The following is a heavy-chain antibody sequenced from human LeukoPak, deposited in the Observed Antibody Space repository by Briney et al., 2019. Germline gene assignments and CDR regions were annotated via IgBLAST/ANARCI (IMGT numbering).Heavy chain of an antibody. D-gene: IGHD6-13*01. CDR3: ARGIADPYSFDS. Sequence: SETLSLTCTVSGGSFNFYYWNWIRQPAGKGLEWIGRIYSTGSTNYSPSLKSRVTMSVDKSKNQFSLNLSSVTAADTAVYYCARGIADPYSFDSWGQGILVTVSS. J-gene: IGHJ4*02. CDR1: GGSFNFYY. CDR2: IYSTGST. V-gene: IGHV4-4*07.